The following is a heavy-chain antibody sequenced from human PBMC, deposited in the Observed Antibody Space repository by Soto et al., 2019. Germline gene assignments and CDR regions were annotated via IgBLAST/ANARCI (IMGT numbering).Heavy chain of an antibody. CDR3: AGTDSYDYVWGSYYWLDP. Sequence: SETLSLTCTVSGGSISSYYWSWIRQPPGKGLEWIGYIYYSGSTNYNPSLKSRVTISVDTSKNQFSLKLSSVTAADTAVYYCAGTDSYDYVWGSYYWLDPWGQGTMVTVSS. V-gene: IGHV4-59*01. CDR1: GGSISSYY. J-gene: IGHJ5*02. D-gene: IGHD3-16*01. CDR2: IYYSGST.